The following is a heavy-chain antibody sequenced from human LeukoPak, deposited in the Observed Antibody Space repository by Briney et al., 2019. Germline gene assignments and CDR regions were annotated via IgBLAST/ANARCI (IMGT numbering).Heavy chain of an antibody. J-gene: IGHJ4*02. Sequence: SETLSLTCTLSGGSLNTYYWSWIRQPPGKGREWIGNIYYSGSTKYNPSLRRRVTISLDPPTNQSSLKLSSVTAADTAVYYCARHTGGIGLDYWGQGTLVTVSS. CDR2: IYYSGST. CDR1: GGSLNTYY. CDR3: ARHTGGIGLDY. D-gene: IGHD1-26*01. V-gene: IGHV4-59*08.